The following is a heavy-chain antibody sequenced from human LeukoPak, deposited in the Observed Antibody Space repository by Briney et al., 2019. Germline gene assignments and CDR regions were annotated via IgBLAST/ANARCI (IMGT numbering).Heavy chain of an antibody. V-gene: IGHV4-61*09. CDR3: ARGQSEYYYYYMDV. J-gene: IGHJ6*03. CDR1: GGSISSSSYY. CDR2: IYTSGST. Sequence: SETLSLTCIVSGGSISSSSYYWSWIRQPAGKGLEWIGYIYTSGSTNYNPSLKSRVTISLDTSKNQFSLKLSSVTAADTAVYYCARGQSEYYYYYMDVWGKGTTVTVSS.